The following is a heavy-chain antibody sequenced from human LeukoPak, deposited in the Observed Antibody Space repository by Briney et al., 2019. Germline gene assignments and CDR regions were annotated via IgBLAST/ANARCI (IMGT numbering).Heavy chain of an antibody. V-gene: IGHV3-20*04. D-gene: IGHD2-2*01. J-gene: IGHJ4*02. Sequence: GGSLRLSXAASGFTFDDYGMSWVRQAPGKGLEWVSGINWNGGSTCYADSVKGRFTISRDNAKNSLYLQMNSLRAEDTALYYCARVHCSSTSCPGDYWGQGTLVTVSS. CDR1: GFTFDDYG. CDR3: ARVHCSSTSCPGDY. CDR2: INWNGGST.